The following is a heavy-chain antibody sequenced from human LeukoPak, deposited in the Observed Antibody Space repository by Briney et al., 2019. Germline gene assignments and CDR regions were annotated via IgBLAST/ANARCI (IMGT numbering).Heavy chain of an antibody. D-gene: IGHD7-27*01. CDR2: IDPSDSEA. Sequence: GESLKISCKASGYSFTNYWIGWVRQMPGKGLEWMGIIDPSDSEARYTPSFQGQVTISADKSLSTAYLQWSSLKASDTAMYYCARQTSMGRSGDYWGQGTLVTVSS. CDR3: ARQTSMGRSGDY. V-gene: IGHV5-51*01. J-gene: IGHJ4*02. CDR1: GYSFTNYW.